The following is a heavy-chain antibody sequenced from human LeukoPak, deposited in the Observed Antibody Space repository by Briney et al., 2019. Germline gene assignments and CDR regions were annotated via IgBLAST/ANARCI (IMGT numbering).Heavy chain of an antibody. D-gene: IGHD3-22*01. CDR1: GFTFSSYS. J-gene: IGHJ4*02. CDR2: ISYDGSNK. Sequence: PGGSLRLSCAASGFTFSSYSMNWVRQAPGKGLEWVALISYDGSNKYFADSVKGRFTISRDNSKNTLYLQMNSLRAEDTAVYYCARDGPPGVNGIDYWGQGTLVTVSS. CDR3: ARDGPPGVNGIDY. V-gene: IGHV3-30*03.